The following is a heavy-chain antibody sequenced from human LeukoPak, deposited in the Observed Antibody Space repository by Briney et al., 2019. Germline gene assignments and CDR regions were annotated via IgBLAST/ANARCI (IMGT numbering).Heavy chain of an antibody. CDR2: ISYDGSNK. D-gene: IGHD3-10*01. CDR1: GFTFSSYA. V-gene: IGHV3-30-3*01. J-gene: IGHJ4*02. CDR3: AKDSSPMVRDRPRPFDY. Sequence: GGSLRLSCAASGFTFSSYAMHWVRQAPGKGLEWVAVISYDGSNKYYVDSVKGRFTISRDNSKNTLYLQMNSLRAEDTAVYYCAKDSSPMVRDRPRPFDYWGQGTLVTVSS.